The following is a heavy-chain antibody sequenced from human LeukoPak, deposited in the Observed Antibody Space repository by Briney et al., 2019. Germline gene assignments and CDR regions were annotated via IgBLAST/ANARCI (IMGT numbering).Heavy chain of an antibody. D-gene: IGHD6-19*01. CDR2: ISGSGGST. CDR1: GFTFSSYA. J-gene: IGHJ4*02. CDR3: AKSPFSSGWYS. Sequence: GXSLRLSCAASGFTFSSYAMSWVRQAPGKGLGWVSAISGSGGSTYYADSVKGRFTISRDNSKNTLYLQMDSLRAEDTAVYYCAKSPFSSGWYSWGQGTLVTVSS. V-gene: IGHV3-23*01.